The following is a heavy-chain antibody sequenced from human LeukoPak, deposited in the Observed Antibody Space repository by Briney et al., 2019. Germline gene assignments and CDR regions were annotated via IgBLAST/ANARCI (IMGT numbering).Heavy chain of an antibody. CDR3: TRDLGVDTSMIFFDY. Sequence: ASVKVSCKASGYTFTSYGISWVRQAPGQGLEWMGWISAYNGNTNYAQKLQGRVTMTTDTSTSTAYMELRSLRSDDTAVYYCTRDLGVDTSMIFFDYWGQGSLATVSS. CDR2: ISAYNGNT. J-gene: IGHJ4*02. CDR1: GYTFTSYG. D-gene: IGHD3-16*01. V-gene: IGHV1-18*01.